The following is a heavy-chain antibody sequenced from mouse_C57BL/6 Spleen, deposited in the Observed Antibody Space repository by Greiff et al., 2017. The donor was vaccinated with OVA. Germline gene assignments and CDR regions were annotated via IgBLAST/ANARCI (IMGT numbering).Heavy chain of an antibody. CDR3: TSTGFAY. CDR2: IDPEDGDT. V-gene: IGHV14-1*01. D-gene: IGHD1-1*01. J-gene: IGHJ3*01. CDR1: GFNIKDYY. Sequence: EVQLQESGAELVRPGASVKLSCTASGFNIKDYYMHWVKQRPEQGLEWIGRIDPEDGDTEYAPKFQGKVTMTADTSSNTAYLQLSSLTTEDTAVYYCTSTGFAYWGQGTLVTVSA.